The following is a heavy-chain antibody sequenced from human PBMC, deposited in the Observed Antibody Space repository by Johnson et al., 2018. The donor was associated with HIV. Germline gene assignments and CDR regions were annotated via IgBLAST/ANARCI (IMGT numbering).Heavy chain of an antibody. Sequence: QVQLVESGGGVVQPGGSLRLSCAASGFSFSTYDVHWVRQAPGKGLEWVAVISYDGSNKYYADSVKGRFTISRDNSKNTLYLQMNSLRAEDTAVYYCARGGSSTGLDAFDIWGQGTMVTVSS. J-gene: IGHJ3*02. CDR3: ARGGSSTGLDAFDI. D-gene: IGHD2-2*01. CDR2: ISYDGSNK. CDR1: GFSFSTYD. V-gene: IGHV3-30*19.